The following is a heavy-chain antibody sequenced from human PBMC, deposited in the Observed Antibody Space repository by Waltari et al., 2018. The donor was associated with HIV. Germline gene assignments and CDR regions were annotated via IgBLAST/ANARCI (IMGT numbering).Heavy chain of an antibody. CDR3: VRDQEIFGVVIPRPDS. Sequence: EVRLVESGGGLVKPGGSLRLSCTASGFTFNTYSMHWVRQAPGKGLEWVSYISSRSSYTYYVDSVEGRFTISRDNALNSLYLQMDSLRAEDTAVYYCVRDQEIFGVVIPRPDSWGQGTLVIVSS. CDR2: ISSRSSYT. CDR1: GFTFNTYS. V-gene: IGHV3-21*02. J-gene: IGHJ4*02. D-gene: IGHD3-3*01.